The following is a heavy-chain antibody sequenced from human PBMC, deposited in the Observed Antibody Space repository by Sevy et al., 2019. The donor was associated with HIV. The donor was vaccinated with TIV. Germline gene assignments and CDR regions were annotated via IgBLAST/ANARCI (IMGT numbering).Heavy chain of an antibody. V-gene: IGHV1-2*02. Sequence: ASVKVSCKASGYTFTGYYMHWVRQAPGQGLEWMGWINPNSGGTNYAQKFQGRVTMTRDTSISTAYMELSRLRSDDTAVYYGARDQGYSGYDKWGQGTLVSVSS. D-gene: IGHD5-12*01. CDR2: INPNSGGT. CDR1: GYTFTGYY. CDR3: ARDQGYSGYDK. J-gene: IGHJ4*02.